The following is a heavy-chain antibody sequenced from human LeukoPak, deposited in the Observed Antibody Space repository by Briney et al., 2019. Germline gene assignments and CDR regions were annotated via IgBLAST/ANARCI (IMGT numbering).Heavy chain of an antibody. V-gene: IGHV1-2*02. J-gene: IGHJ6*02. CDR2: LNPHSGGT. CDR3: ARGHRIINGLDF. Sequence: ASVKVSCKASRYTLSDYYIYWVCPAPGQGLGWLGWLNPHSGGTNYAQKFQGRVTLTRDTSISTTYMELSTLTSDDTAIYYCARGHRIINGLDFGGQGTTVMVSS. CDR1: RYTLSDYY.